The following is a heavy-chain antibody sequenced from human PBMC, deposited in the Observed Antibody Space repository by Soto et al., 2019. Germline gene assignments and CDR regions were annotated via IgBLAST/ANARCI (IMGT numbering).Heavy chain of an antibody. J-gene: IGHJ4*02. D-gene: IGHD2-21*02. CDR2: IYYSGTT. V-gene: IGHV4-39*01. Sequence: PSETLSLTCTVSGGSISTSNYYWGWVRQPPGKGLDWIGNIYYSGTTYYNPSLKSRVTISVDTSKNQFSLKLNSVTAADTAVYYCATFVVPASRNNDFDFGGPGTLVTVSS. CDR1: GGSISTSNYY. CDR3: ATFVVPASRNNDFDF.